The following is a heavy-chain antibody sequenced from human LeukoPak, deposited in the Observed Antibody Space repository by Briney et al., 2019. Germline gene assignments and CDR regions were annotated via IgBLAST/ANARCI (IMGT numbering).Heavy chain of an antibody. Sequence: SVKVSCKASGGTFSSYAISWVRQAPGQGLEWMGGIIPIFGTANYAQKFQGRVTITADKSTSTAYMELSSLRSEDTAVYYCASGGGYCGGDCYDAFDIWGQGTMVTVSS. V-gene: IGHV1-69*06. J-gene: IGHJ3*02. CDR1: GGTFSSYA. CDR3: ASGGGYCGGDCYDAFDI. CDR2: IIPIFGTA. D-gene: IGHD2-21*02.